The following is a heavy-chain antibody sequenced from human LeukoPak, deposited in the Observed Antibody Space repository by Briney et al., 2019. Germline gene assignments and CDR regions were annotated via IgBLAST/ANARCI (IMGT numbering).Heavy chain of an antibody. Sequence: GGSLRLSCTASGFSFSTYWMSWVRQAPGKGLEWVAHIKHDGTEKHYVDSVKGRFTISRDNAKNSLYLQMNTLRAEDTAVYYCVGDPGDYWGQGTLVTVSS. CDR3: VGDPGDY. V-gene: IGHV3-7*01. CDR1: GFSFSTYW. CDR2: IKHDGTEK. J-gene: IGHJ4*02.